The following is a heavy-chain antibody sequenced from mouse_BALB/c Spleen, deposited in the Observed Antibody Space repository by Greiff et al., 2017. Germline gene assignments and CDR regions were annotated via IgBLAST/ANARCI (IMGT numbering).Heavy chain of an antibody. Sequence: VQGVESGPGLVQPSQSLSITCTVSGFSLTSYGVHWVRQSPGKGLEWLGVIWSGGSTDYNAAFISRLSISKDNSKSQVFFKMNSLQADDTAIYYCARNYYGNHWYFDVWGAGTTVTVSS. V-gene: IGHV2-4-1*01. J-gene: IGHJ1*01. CDR1: GFSLTSYG. CDR3: ARNYYGNHWYFDV. D-gene: IGHD2-1*01. CDR2: IWSGGST.